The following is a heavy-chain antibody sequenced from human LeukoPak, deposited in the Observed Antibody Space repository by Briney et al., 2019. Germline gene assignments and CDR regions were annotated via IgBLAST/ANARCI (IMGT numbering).Heavy chain of an antibody. J-gene: IGHJ6*02. CDR1: GGSFSGYY. CDR3: ARTRDNYYYYYGMDV. Sequence: SETLSLTCAVYGGSFSGYYWSWIRQPPGKGLEWIGEINHSGSTNYHPSLKSRVTISVDTSKNQFSLKLSSVTAADTAVYYCARTRDNYYYYYGMDVWGQGTTVTVSS. V-gene: IGHV4-34*01. CDR2: INHSGST.